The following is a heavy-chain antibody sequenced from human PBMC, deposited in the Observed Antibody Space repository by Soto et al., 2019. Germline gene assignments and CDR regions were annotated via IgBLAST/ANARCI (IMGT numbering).Heavy chain of an antibody. Sequence: GGSLRLSCAASGFTFSSYGMHWVRQAPGKGLEWVAVIWYDGSNKYYADSVKGRFTISRDNSKNTLYLQMNSLRAEDTAVYYCARDGRGYSGYDPYYFDYWGQGTLVTAPQ. CDR3: ARDGRGYSGYDPYYFDY. D-gene: IGHD5-12*01. J-gene: IGHJ4*02. CDR2: IWYDGSNK. V-gene: IGHV3-33*01. CDR1: GFTFSSYG.